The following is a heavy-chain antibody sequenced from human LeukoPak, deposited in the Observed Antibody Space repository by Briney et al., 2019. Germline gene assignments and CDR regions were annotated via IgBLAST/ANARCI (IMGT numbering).Heavy chain of an antibody. J-gene: IGHJ3*02. CDR3: AKGAVVVPVAMGLSASDI. CDR2: ISSSYGTT. CDR1: GFTFSRYV. V-gene: IGHV3-23*01. D-gene: IGHD2-2*01. Sequence: GGSLRLSCAASGFTFSRYVMSWVRQAPGKGLEWVSSISSSYGTTYYADSVKGRFTISRDNSKNTVFLQMNSLRGEDPAVYYCAKGAVVVPVAMGLSASDIWGRGTMVTVSS.